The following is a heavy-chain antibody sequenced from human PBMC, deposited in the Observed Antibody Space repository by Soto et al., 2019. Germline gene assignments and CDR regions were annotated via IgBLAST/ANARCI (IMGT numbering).Heavy chain of an antibody. CDR2: DYSGGST. D-gene: IGHD1-26*01. CDR3: ARHRHPRGTVGATSPLGP. V-gene: IGHV3-53*01. Sequence: DVHLVESGGGLVQPGGSLRLSCAISGFSVSSNYLSWVRQAPGKGLEWVSVDYSGGSTYYADSVQGRFTISRDKSNNTLYLQRRRVRAEDTAVYFCARHRHPRGTVGATSPLGPWGQGTQVTVSS. CDR1: GFSVSSNY. J-gene: IGHJ5*02.